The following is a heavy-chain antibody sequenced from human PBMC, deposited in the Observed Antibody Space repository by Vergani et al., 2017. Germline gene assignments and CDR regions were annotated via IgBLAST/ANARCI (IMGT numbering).Heavy chain of an antibody. CDR3: ARARAGRQWLAASGFDS. V-gene: IGHV1-18*01. Sequence: QVQLVQSGAEVKKPGASVRVSCKASDYTFTNSGISWVRQAPGQGLEWMGWISAYNGDTNYAQKLHGRVTMTTDASTSTAYMELRSLRSDDTAVYYCARARAGRQWLAASGFDSWGQGTLVTVSS. D-gene: IGHD6-19*01. CDR1: DYTFTNSG. J-gene: IGHJ4*02. CDR2: ISAYNGDT.